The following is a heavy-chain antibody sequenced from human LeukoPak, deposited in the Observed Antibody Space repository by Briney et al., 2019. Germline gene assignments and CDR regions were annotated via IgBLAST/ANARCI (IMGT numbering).Heavy chain of an antibody. Sequence: ESGPTLVNPTQTLTLTCTFSGFSFSTSRVGVGWIRQPPGKALEWLAHIYWDDDKRYSPSLKSRLTIAKVTFKNQVVLTMTNMDPVDTATYYCAHKARIGAQFDYWGQGTLVTVSS. D-gene: IGHD6-25*01. CDR3: AHKARIGAQFDY. V-gene: IGHV2-5*02. CDR1: GFSFSTSRVG. J-gene: IGHJ4*02. CDR2: IYWDDDK.